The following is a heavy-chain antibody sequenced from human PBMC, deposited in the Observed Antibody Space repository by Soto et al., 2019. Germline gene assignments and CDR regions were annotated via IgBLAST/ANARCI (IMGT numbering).Heavy chain of an antibody. J-gene: IGHJ4*02. CDR3: ARDRSGSSHDFSY. Sequence: SETLSLTCTVSGGSISSGDYYWSWIRQPPGKGLEWIGYIYYSGSTYYNPSLKSRVTISVDTSKNQFSLKLSSVTAADTAVYYCARDRSGSSHDFSYWGQGTLVTVSS. V-gene: IGHV4-30-4*01. CDR2: IYYSGST. D-gene: IGHD1-26*01. CDR1: GGSISSGDYY.